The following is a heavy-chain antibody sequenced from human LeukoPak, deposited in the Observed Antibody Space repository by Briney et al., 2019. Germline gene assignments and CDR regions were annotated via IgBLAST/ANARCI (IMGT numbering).Heavy chain of an antibody. J-gene: IGHJ2*01. CDR2: IYHSGST. CDR1: GGSISSGGYY. D-gene: IGHD6-13*01. Sequence: SSQTLSLTCTVSGGSISSGGYYWSWIRQPPGKGLEWIGYIYHSGSTYYNPSLKSRVTISVDRSKNQFSLKLSSVTAADTAVYYCATGATIAAGTWWYFDLWGRGTLVTVSS. V-gene: IGHV4-30-2*01. CDR3: ATGATIAAGTWWYFDL.